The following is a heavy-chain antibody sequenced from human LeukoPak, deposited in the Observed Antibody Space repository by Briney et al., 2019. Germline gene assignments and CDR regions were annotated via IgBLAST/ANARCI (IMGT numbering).Heavy chain of an antibody. CDR2: ISGSGGST. Sequence: PGGSLRLSCAASGITFSSSAMSWVRQAPGKGLEWVSAISGSGGSTYYADSVKGRFTISRDNSKNTLYLQMNSLRAEDTAVYYCAKDRSSGYYSDYWGQGTLVTVSS. J-gene: IGHJ4*02. D-gene: IGHD3-22*01. CDR3: AKDRSSGYYSDY. CDR1: GITFSSSA. V-gene: IGHV3-23*01.